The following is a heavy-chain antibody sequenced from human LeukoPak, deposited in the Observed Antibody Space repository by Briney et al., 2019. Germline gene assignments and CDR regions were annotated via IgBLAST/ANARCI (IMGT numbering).Heavy chain of an antibody. CDR2: ISYDGSNK. J-gene: IGHJ4*02. Sequence: GRSLRLSCAASGFTFSSYAMHWVRQAPGKGLEWVAVISYDGSNKYYADSMKGRFTISRDNSKNTLYLQMNSLRAEDTAVYYCAILPGTDFDYWGQGTLVTVSS. CDR1: GFTFSSYA. V-gene: IGHV3-30-3*01. CDR3: AILPGTDFDY. D-gene: IGHD1-1*01.